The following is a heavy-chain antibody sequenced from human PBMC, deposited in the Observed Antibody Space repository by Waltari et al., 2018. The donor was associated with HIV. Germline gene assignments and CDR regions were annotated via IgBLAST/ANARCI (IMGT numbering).Heavy chain of an antibody. CDR3: ARTRGGFLEWLSEGPPNDAFDI. V-gene: IGHV4-39*01. Sequence: QLQLQESGPGLVKPSETLSLTCTVSGGSISSSSYYWGWIRQPPGKGLEWIGSIYYSGSTYYNPSLKSRVTISVDTSKNQFSLKLSSVTAADTAVYYCARTRGGFLEWLSEGPPNDAFDIWGQGTMVTVSS. J-gene: IGHJ3*02. CDR2: IYYSGST. D-gene: IGHD3-3*01. CDR1: GGSISSSSYY.